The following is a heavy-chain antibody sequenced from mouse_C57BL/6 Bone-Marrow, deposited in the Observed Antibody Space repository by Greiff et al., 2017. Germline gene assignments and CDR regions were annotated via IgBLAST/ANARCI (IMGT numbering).Heavy chain of an antibody. J-gene: IGHJ4*01. V-gene: IGHV1-55*01. Sequence: VQLQQPGAELVKPGASVKMSCKASGYTFTSYWITWVKQRPGKGLEWIGDIYPGSGSTKYNEKFKCKATLTVDTSSSTAYMQFSSLTSADSAVYYCARPLYSTYHYAMDYWGQGTSVTVSS. CDR3: ARPLYSTYHYAMDY. CDR2: IYPGSGST. D-gene: IGHD6-1*01. CDR1: GYTFTSYW.